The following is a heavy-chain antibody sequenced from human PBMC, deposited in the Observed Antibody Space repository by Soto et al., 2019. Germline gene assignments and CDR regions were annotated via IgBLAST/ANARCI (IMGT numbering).Heavy chain of an antibody. D-gene: IGHD2-2*01. CDR3: TRIYCTTTSCFINGMDV. CDR2: IYYSGDT. J-gene: IGHJ6*02. Sequence: SETLSLTCTVSGGSIIIGDYYWSWIRQPPGKGLEWIGYIYYSGDTYYNPSLKSRVTISIDTAKNHLSLILSSVTAADTATYYCTRIYCTTTSCFINGMDVWGQGTTVTVSS. CDR1: GGSIIIGDYY. V-gene: IGHV4-30-4*01.